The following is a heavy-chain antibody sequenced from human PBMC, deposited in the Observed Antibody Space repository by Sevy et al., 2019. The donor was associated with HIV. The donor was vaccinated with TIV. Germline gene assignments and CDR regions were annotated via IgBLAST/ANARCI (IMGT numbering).Heavy chain of an antibody. CDR3: ARENIEIQLWSYYFDY. CDR2: IIPILGIA. J-gene: IGHJ4*02. V-gene: IGHV1-69*04. CDR1: GGTFSSYA. Sequence: ASVKVSCKASGGTFSSYAISWVRQAPGQGLEWMGRIIPILGIANYAQKFQDRVTITADKSTSTAYMELSSLRSEDTAVYYCARENIEIQLWSYYFDYWGQGTLVTVSS. D-gene: IGHD5-18*01.